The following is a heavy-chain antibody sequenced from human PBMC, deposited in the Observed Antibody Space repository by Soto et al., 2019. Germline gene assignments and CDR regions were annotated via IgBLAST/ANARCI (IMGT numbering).Heavy chain of an antibody. CDR1: GFTFSSYG. CDR3: GKVATSYYYGSSGLDY. D-gene: IGHD3-22*01. CDR2: ISYDGSNK. J-gene: IGHJ4*02. Sequence: GGSLRLSCAASGFTFSSYGMHWVRQAPGKGLEWVAVISYDGSNKYYADSVKGRFTISRDNSKNTLYLQMNSLRAEDTAVYYCGKVATSYYYGSSGLDYWGQGTLVTVSS. V-gene: IGHV3-30*18.